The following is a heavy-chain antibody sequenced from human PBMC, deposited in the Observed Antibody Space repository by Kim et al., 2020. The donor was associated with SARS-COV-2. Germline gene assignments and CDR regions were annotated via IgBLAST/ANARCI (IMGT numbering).Heavy chain of an antibody. Sequence: GGSLRLSCAASGFTFSSYAMHWVRQAPGKGLEYVSAISSNGGSTYYANSVKGRFTISRDNSKNTLYLQMGSLRAEDMAVYYCARERYSGSQEVYWYFDLWGRGTLVTVSS. CDR1: GFTFSSYA. J-gene: IGHJ2*01. CDR3: ARERYSGSQEVYWYFDL. V-gene: IGHV3-64*01. CDR2: ISSNGGST. D-gene: IGHD1-26*01.